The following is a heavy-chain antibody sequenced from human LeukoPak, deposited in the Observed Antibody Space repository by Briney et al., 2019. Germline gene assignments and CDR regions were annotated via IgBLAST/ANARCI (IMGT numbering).Heavy chain of an antibody. CDR1: HXSISSNYX. D-gene: IGHD3-22*01. CDR2: IYHNGST. J-gene: IGHJ4*02. Sequence: PSETLSLTXTXSHXSISSNYXWGWIRPPPGKGLEWIGSIYHNGSTYYNPSLKSRVTISVDTSKNQFSLKLTSVTAADTAVYYCARSSGYMSYWGQGTLVTVSS. V-gene: IGHV4-38-2*02. CDR3: ARSSGYMSY.